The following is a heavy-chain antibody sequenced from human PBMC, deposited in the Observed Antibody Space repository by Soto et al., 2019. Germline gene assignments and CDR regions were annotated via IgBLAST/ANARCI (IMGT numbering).Heavy chain of an antibody. CDR1: GFTFSSCA. J-gene: IGHJ6*02. CDR2: IIDSGAST. Sequence: EVQLLESGGGLVQPGGSLRLSCAASGFTFSSCAMGWVRQAPGKGLEWVSDIIDSGASTYYADSVKGRFTISRDNSNSKLYLQMNSLRAEDTALYYCAKGRIYYYSYCVHVWGQGSTVTFSS. CDR3: AKGRIYYYSYCVHV. V-gene: IGHV3-23*01.